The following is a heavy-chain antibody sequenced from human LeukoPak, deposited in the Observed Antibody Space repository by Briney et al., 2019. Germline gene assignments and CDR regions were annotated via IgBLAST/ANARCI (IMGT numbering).Heavy chain of an antibody. CDR1: GFTFSSYA. V-gene: IGHV3-23*01. D-gene: IGHD3-3*01. J-gene: IGHJ6*03. Sequence: PGGPLRLSCAASGFTFSSYAMSWVRQAPGKGLEWVSAISGSGGSTYYADSVKGRFTISRDNSKNTLYLQMNSLRAEDTAVYYCAKEETYYDFWSGYSETPYYYYMDVWGKGTTVTVSS. CDR2: ISGSGGST. CDR3: AKEETYYDFWSGYSETPYYYYMDV.